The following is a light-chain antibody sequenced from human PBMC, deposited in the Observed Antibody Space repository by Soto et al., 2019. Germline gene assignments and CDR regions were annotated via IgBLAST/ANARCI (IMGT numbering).Light chain of an antibody. CDR3: CSYVGARTYV. J-gene: IGLJ1*01. CDR2: EGS. V-gene: IGLV2-23*01. Sequence: QSALTQPASVSGSPGQSITISCSGSISDVGSSGPVSWYQHHPGQVPKLIIYEGSRRPSGVSSRFSGSKTGNTASLTITGIQAEDEANYYCCSYVGARTYVFGTGTKVTVL. CDR1: ISDVGSSGP.